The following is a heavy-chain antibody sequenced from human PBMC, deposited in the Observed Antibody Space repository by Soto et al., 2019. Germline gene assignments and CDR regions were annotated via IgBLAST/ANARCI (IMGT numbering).Heavy chain of an antibody. J-gene: IGHJ6*03. CDR3: ARGGDYYYYMDV. D-gene: IGHD3-3*01. CDR1: GGSISRYY. CDR2: IFHTGGSA. V-gene: IGHV4-59*01. Sequence: SETLSLTCTVSGGSISRYYWSWIRQPPGKGLEWIGYIFHTGGSANYNPSLKSRVTISVDTSQNHFSLRLTSVSAADTAVYYCARGGDYYYYMDVWGKGITVTVSS.